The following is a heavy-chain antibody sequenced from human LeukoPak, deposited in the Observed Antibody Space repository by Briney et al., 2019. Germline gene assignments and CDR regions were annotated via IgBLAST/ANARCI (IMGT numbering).Heavy chain of an antibody. CDR1: GGTFSSYA. Sequence: GASVKVSCKASGGTFSSYAISWVRQAPGQGLEWMGGIIPIFGTANYAQKFQGRVTITADESTSTAYMELSSLRSEDTAVYYCARDGDYGGINYYYYGMDVWGQGTTATVPS. CDR3: ARDGDYGGINYYYYGMDV. V-gene: IGHV1-69*13. J-gene: IGHJ6*02. D-gene: IGHD4-23*01. CDR2: IIPIFGTA.